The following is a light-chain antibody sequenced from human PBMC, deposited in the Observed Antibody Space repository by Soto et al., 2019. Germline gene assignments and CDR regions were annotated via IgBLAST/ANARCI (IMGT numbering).Light chain of an antibody. CDR1: SSDVGAFNY. V-gene: IGLV2-14*03. J-gene: IGLJ1*01. CDR2: DVT. CDR3: SSYTTRNTEA. Sequence: QSVLAQPASVSGSPGQSITISCIGTSSDVGAFNYVSWYQHHPGKAPKPIIYDVTDRPSGVSNRFSASKSGNTASLTISGLQAKDEADYYCSSYTTRNTEAFGTGTKVTVL.